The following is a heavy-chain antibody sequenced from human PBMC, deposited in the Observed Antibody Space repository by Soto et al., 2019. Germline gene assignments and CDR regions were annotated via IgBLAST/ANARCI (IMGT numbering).Heavy chain of an antibody. CDR2: MYNTGNT. J-gene: IGHJ6*02. CDR1: GGTISRYY. Sequence: QVQLQESGPGLVKPSETLSLTCTVSGGTISRYYWSWIRQPPGKGLEWIGYMYNTGNTVYNPSFKSRVTISVDTSKNQFALKLNSVTAADTAVYYCARDLWGYCGTDCYPLDVWGQGTTVTVSS. D-gene: IGHD2-21*02. CDR3: ARDLWGYCGTDCYPLDV. V-gene: IGHV4-59*01.